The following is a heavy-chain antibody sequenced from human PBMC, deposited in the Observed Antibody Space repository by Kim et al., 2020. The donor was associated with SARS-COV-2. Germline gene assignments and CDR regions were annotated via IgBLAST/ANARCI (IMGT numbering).Heavy chain of an antibody. J-gene: IGHJ6*02. CDR3: ARGEVVVAATEGWGDYYYGMDV. D-gene: IGHD2-15*01. Sequence: GGSLRLSCAASGFTFSSYGMHWVRQAPGKGLEWVAVIWYDGSNKYYADSVKGRFTISRDNSKNTLYLQMNSLRAEDTAVYYCARGEVVVAATEGWGDYYYGMDVWGQGTTVTVSS. V-gene: IGHV3-33*01. CDR2: IWYDGSNK. CDR1: GFTFSSYG.